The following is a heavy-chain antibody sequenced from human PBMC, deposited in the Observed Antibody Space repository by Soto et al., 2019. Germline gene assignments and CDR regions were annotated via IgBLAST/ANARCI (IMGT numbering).Heavy chain of an antibody. Sequence: QVQLVQSGAEVKKPGASVKVSCKASGYSFSDYDINWVRQATGQGPEWMGWMNPNSGNTGYAQKFQGRVTMTRNTXIXTXYMELSSLGSEDTAVYYCARDNRYNWNDEGWFDPWGQGTLVTVSS. D-gene: IGHD1-20*01. J-gene: IGHJ5*02. CDR3: ARDNRYNWNDEGWFDP. CDR1: GYSFSDYD. V-gene: IGHV1-8*01. CDR2: MNPNSGNT.